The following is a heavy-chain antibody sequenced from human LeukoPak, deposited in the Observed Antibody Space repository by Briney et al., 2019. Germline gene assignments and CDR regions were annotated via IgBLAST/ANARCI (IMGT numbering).Heavy chain of an antibody. J-gene: IGHJ5*02. Sequence: LETLSLTCTVSGGSISSSSYYWGWIRQPPGKGLEWIGSIYYSGSTYYNPSLKSRVTISVDTSKNQFSLKLSSVTAADTAVYYCARDDYYGSGSYKGWFDPWGQGTLVTVSS. CDR1: GGSISSSSYY. D-gene: IGHD3-10*01. CDR2: IYYSGST. CDR3: ARDDYYGSGSYKGWFDP. V-gene: IGHV4-39*07.